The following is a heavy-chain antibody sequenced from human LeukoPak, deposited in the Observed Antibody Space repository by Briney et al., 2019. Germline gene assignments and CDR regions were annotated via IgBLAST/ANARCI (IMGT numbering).Heavy chain of an antibody. CDR1: GFTVSDNY. Sequence: GGSLRLSCAASGFTVSDNYMSWVRQAPGKGLEWLSAISGGGATTYYADSVKGRFTISRDNSKNTLYLQMNGLRAEDTAIYYCAKATSYIYGSFGWFDPWGQGTLVTVSS. D-gene: IGHD5-18*01. CDR3: AKATSYIYGSFGWFDP. CDR2: ISGGGATT. J-gene: IGHJ5*02. V-gene: IGHV3-23*01.